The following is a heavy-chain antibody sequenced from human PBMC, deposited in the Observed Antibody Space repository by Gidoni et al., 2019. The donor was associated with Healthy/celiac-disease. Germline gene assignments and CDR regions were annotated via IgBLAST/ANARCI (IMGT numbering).Heavy chain of an antibody. J-gene: IGHJ4*02. CDR2: IYYSGST. D-gene: IGHD3-22*01. CDR3: ARGRYYDSSGSPFFDY. V-gene: IGHV4-31*03. CDR1: GGSISSGGYY. Sequence: QVQLQESGPGLVKPSQTLSLTCTVSGGSISSGGYYWSWIRQHPGKGLEWIGYIYYSGSTYYNPSLKSRVTISVDTSKNQFSLKLSSVTAADTAVYYCARGRYYDSSGSPFFDYWGQGTLVTVSS.